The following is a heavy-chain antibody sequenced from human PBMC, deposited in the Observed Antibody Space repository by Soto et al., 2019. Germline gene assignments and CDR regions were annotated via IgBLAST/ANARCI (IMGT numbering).Heavy chain of an antibody. CDR1: GFTFTSYA. J-gene: IGHJ4*02. Sequence: QPGGSLRLSCAGSGFTFTSYAMSWVRQAPGKGLEWVSVISGSGDTTYYADSVKGRFTISRDTSKNTLYLQMNSLRAEDTAVYYCAKGGTASCYTRGAYWGQGTLVTVS. D-gene: IGHD2-2*02. CDR2: ISGSGDTT. CDR3: AKGGTASCYTRGAY. V-gene: IGHV3-23*01.